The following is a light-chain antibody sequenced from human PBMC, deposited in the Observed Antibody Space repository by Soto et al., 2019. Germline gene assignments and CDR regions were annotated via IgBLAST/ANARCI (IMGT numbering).Light chain of an antibody. CDR2: KAS. Sequence: DIQMTQSPSTLSGSVGYRVTITCRASQTISSWLAWYQQKPGKAPKLLIYKASSLESGVPSRFSGSGSGTEFTLTISSLQPDDFAIYYCQQYNSYSVTFGQGTKVDIK. V-gene: IGKV1-5*03. J-gene: IGKJ1*01. CDR1: QTISSW. CDR3: QQYNSYSVT.